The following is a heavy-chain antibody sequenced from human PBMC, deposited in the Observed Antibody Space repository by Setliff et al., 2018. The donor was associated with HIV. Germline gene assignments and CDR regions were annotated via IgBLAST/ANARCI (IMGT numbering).Heavy chain of an antibody. CDR2: IPYDGSSK. J-gene: IGHJ4*02. CDR3: ARVWAMQQLVPGY. V-gene: IGHV3-30*06. CDR1: GFTFSSYG. Sequence: GGSLRLSCAASGFTFSSYGMHWVRQAPGKGLEWVAYIPYDGSSKYYADSVKGRFTISRDKSKSTLYLQMNSLRVEDTAVYYCARVWAMQQLVPGYWGQGTLVTVSS. D-gene: IGHD6-6*01.